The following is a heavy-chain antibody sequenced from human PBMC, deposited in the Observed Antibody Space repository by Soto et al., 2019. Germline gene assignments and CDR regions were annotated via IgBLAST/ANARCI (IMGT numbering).Heavy chain of an antibody. CDR2: IYYSGST. CDR3: ASSFPGYSSSWFDP. Sequence: PSETLSLTCTVSGGSISSYYRSWIRQPPGKGLEWIGYIYYSGSTNYNPSLKSRVTISVDTSKNQFSLKLSSVTAADTAVYYCASSFPGYSSSWFDPWGQGTLVTVSS. J-gene: IGHJ5*02. CDR1: GGSISSYY. D-gene: IGHD6-13*01. V-gene: IGHV4-59*01.